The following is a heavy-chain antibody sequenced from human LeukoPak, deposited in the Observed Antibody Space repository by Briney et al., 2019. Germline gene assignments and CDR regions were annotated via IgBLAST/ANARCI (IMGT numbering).Heavy chain of an antibody. CDR2: IFPSGGEI. J-gene: IGHJ4*02. V-gene: IGHV3-23*01. Sequence: GGSLRLSFAASGFTFSTFAMIWVRQPPGKGLEWVSSIFPSGGEIHYADSVRGRFTISRDNSKSTLSLQMNSLRAEDTAIYYCATYRQVLLPFESWGQGTLVTVSS. CDR1: GFTFSTFA. CDR3: ATYRQVLLPFES. D-gene: IGHD2-8*02.